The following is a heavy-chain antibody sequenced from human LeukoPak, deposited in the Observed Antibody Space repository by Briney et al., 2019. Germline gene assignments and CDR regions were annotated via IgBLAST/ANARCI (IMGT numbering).Heavy chain of an antibody. V-gene: IGHV3-21*06. J-gene: IGHJ6*02. CDR1: GFTFSSYA. CDR3: ARDRATKARIGGMDV. D-gene: IGHD5-24*01. CDR2: ISGHTRDT. Sequence: GESLRLSCAASGFTFSSYAMSWVRQVPGKGLEWVSSISGHTRDTYYADSVKGRFTISRDNAQNSLYLQMNSLSAEDTGIYYCARDRATKARIGGMDVWGQGTTVIVSS.